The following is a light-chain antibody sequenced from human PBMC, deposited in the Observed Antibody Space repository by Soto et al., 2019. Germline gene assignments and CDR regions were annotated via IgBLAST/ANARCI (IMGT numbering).Light chain of an antibody. V-gene: IGLV4-69*01. CDR1: SGHSSYA. CDR2: LNSDGSH. J-gene: IGLJ1*01. CDR3: QTWGTGIQV. Sequence: QLVLTQSPSASASLGASVKLTCTLSSGHSSYAIAWHQQQPEKGPRYLMKLNSDGSHSKGDGIPDRVSGSSSGAERYLTISCLQSEDEADYYCQTWGTGIQVFGTGTKVTVL.